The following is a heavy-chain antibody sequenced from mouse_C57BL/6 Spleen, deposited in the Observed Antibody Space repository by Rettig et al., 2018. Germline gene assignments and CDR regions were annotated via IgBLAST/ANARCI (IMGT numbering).Heavy chain of an antibody. Sequence: YDGSSTYYLDSLKSRFIISRDNAKNILNLQMSSLKSEDTATYYCARLYDYAFDYWGQGTTLTVSS. V-gene: IGHV5-16*01. CDR2: YDGSST. J-gene: IGHJ2*01. D-gene: IGHD2-4*01. CDR3: ARLYDYAFDY.